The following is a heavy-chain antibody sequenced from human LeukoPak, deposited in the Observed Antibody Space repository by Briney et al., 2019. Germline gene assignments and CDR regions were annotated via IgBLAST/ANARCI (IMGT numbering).Heavy chain of an antibody. J-gene: IGHJ3*01. CDR3: ARERNYGDYGNAFDV. V-gene: IGHV1-2*02. D-gene: IGHD4-17*01. Sequence: ASVKVSCKASGYTFTGYYIHWMRQAPGQGLEWMGWINPKRGVTTYAQKFQGRVTMTRDTSITTAYMELTRLRSDDTTIYYCARERNYGDYGNAFDVWGQGTKVTVSS. CDR1: GYTFTGYY. CDR2: INPKRGVT.